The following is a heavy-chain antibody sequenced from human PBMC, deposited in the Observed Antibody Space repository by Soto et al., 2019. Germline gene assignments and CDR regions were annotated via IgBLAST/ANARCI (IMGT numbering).Heavy chain of an antibody. Sequence: XESLKISCKGSGYSFTSYWISWVRQMPGKGLEWMGRIDPSDSYTNYSPSFQGHVTISADKSISTAYLQWSSLKASDTAMYYCARQPVATRRDYYYYGMDVWGQGTTVTVSS. CDR3: ARQPVATRRDYYYYGMDV. D-gene: IGHD5-12*01. CDR2: IDPSDSYT. CDR1: GYSFTSYW. V-gene: IGHV5-10-1*01. J-gene: IGHJ6*02.